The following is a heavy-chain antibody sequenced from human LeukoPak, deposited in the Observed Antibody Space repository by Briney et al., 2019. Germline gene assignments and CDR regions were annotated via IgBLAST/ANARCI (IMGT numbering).Heavy chain of an antibody. CDR2: IYPGNSET. Sequence: GESLKISCRGSGYTFSSYWIGWVRQKPGKGLELMGLIYPGNSETRYSPSFQGQVTISADKSISTAYLQWSSLKASDTAMNYCARHLRDSRRLDPWAQGTLVTVSS. CDR3: ARHLRDSRRLDP. V-gene: IGHV5-51*01. CDR1: GYTFSSYW. J-gene: IGHJ5*02. D-gene: IGHD2-21*01.